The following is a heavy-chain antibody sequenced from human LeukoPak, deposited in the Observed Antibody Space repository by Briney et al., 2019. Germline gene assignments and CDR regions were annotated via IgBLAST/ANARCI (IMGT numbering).Heavy chain of an antibody. CDR1: GFSLSTSGMR. CDR3: ARMSTYYDILTGYWVGYYFDY. J-gene: IGHJ4*02. CDR2: IDWDDDK. D-gene: IGHD3-9*01. V-gene: IGHV2-70*04. Sequence: SGPTLVNPPQPLTLTCTFSGFSLSTSGMRVSWIRQPPGKALEWLARIDWDDDKFYSTSLKTRLTISKDTSKNQVVLTMTNMGPVDTATYYCARMSTYYDILTGYWVGYYFDYWGQGTLVTVSS.